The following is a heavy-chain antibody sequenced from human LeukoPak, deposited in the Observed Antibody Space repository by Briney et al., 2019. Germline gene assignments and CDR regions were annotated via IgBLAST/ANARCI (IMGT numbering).Heavy chain of an antibody. V-gene: IGHV1-8*01. CDR2: MNPNSGNT. J-gene: IGHJ6*03. D-gene: IGHD2-2*01. CDR3: ARGSVRGYCSSTSCPPYYYYYYMDV. Sequence: ASVKVSCKASGYTFTSYDINWVRQATGQGLEWMGWMNPNSGNTGYAQKFQGRVTMTRNTSISTAYMELSSLRSEDTAVYYCARGSVRGYCSSTSCPPYYYYYYMDVWGKGTTVTISS. CDR1: GYTFTSYD.